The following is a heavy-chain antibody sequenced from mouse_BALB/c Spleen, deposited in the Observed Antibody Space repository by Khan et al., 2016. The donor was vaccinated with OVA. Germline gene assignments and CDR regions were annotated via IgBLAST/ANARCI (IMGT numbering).Heavy chain of an antibody. CDR1: GYIFTSYW. CDR3: AREEALYYFEY. J-gene: IGHJ2*01. Sequence: QVQLQQPGAELVRPGASVKLCCKTSGYIFTSYWLHWVRQRSGQGLEWIARIYPGTDNTYYDEKLKDKATLTADKSSNTAYMQLSSLKSEDSAVYFCAREEALYYFEYWGQGTTLTVSS. V-gene: IGHV1S132*01. CDR2: IYPGTDNT. D-gene: IGHD3-2*02.